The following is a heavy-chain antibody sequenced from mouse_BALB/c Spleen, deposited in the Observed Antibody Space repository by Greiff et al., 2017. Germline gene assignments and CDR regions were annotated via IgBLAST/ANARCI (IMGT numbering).Heavy chain of an antibody. J-gene: IGHJ4*01. CDR1: GFTFRDNG. V-gene: IGHV5-15*02. Sequence: DVLLVQSGGGFVQPGGSRKLSCAASGFTFRDNGMAWVRQAPGKGPEWVAFISNLAYSIYYADTVTGRFTISREKAKNTLYLEMSSLRSEDTAMYYCARVLDAMGYWGQGTSVTVSA. CDR2: ISNLAYSI. CDR3: ARVLDAMGY. D-gene: IGHD1-1*01.